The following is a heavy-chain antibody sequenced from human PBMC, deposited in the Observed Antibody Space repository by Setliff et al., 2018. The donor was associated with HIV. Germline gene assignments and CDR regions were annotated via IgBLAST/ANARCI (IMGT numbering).Heavy chain of an antibody. J-gene: IGHJ2*01. D-gene: IGHD2-21*02. CDR2: IYHSGSI. V-gene: IGHV4-59*08. CDR1: GGSISSHY. CDR3: ARHDGTYCGGDCYLLGYFDL. Sequence: SETLSLTCTVSGGSISSHYWSWIRQPPGKGLEWIGSIYHSGSIYYNPSLKSRVTISVDTSKNQFSLKLSSVTAADTAVYYCARHDGTYCGGDCYLLGYFDLWGRGTLVTVSS.